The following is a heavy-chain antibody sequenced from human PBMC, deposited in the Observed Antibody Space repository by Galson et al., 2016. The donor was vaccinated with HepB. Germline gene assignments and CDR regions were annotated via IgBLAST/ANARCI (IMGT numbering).Heavy chain of an antibody. CDR1: GFTVNNNY. J-gene: IGHJ4*02. V-gene: IGHV3-66*01. CDR3: ATHPEHPHGSS. CDR2: MYSGGVT. Sequence: SLRLSCAVSGFTVNNNYMSWVRQAPGKGLEGVSVMYSGGVTNYGDSVKGRATISRDKSKNILYLQLNSLRVEDTGVYYCATHPEHPHGSSGGQGTLVTVSS. D-gene: IGHD1/OR15-1a*01.